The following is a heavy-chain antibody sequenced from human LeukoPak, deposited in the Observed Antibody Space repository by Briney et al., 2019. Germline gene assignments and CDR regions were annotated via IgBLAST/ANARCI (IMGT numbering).Heavy chain of an antibody. J-gene: IGHJ4*02. D-gene: IGHD3-22*01. Sequence: GRSLRLSCAASGFTFSSYGMHWVRQAPGKGLEWVAVIWYDGSNKYYADSVKGRFTISRDNSKNTLYLQMNSLRAEDTAVYYCARWRSRYYYDSSGPLLDYWGQGTLVTVSS. CDR3: ARWRSRYYYDSSGPLLDY. CDR2: IWYDGSNK. CDR1: GFTFSSYG. V-gene: IGHV3-33*01.